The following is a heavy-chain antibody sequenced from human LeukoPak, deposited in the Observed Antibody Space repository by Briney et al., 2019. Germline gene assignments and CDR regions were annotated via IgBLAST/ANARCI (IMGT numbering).Heavy chain of an antibody. Sequence: GGSLRLSCAASGFTFSNYWMHWVRQASGKGLEWVGFIRIKAYGETTEYAASVKGRFTISRDDSKSIAYLQMNSLKIEDTAVYYCTRDRRGYHYFDYWGQGTLVTVSS. CDR2: IRIKAYGETT. CDR1: GFTFSNYW. D-gene: IGHD1-1*01. V-gene: IGHV3-49*04. CDR3: TRDRRGYHYFDY. J-gene: IGHJ4*02.